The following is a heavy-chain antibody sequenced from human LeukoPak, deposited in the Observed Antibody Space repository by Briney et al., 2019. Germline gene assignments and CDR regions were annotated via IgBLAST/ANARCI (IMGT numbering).Heavy chain of an antibody. CDR1: GFTFNTYW. CDR3: AKDLIAYSYGYAGRSNFDY. Sequence: GGSLRLSCAASGFTFNTYWMHWVRQAPGKGLVWVSHINPDGGQTNYADSVTGRFTISRDNAKNTLYLQMNSLRAEDTAIYYCAKDLIAYSYGYAGRSNFDYWGQGTLVTVSS. CDR2: INPDGGQT. J-gene: IGHJ4*02. V-gene: IGHV3-74*01. D-gene: IGHD5-18*01.